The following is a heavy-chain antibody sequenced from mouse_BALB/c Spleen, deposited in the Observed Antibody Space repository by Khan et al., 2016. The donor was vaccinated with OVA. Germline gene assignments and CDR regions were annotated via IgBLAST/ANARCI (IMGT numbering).Heavy chain of an antibody. CDR1: GYTFTSYW. Sequence: VELVESGAELARPGASVKLSCKSSGYTFTSYWMQWVKQRPGQGLEWIGAIYPGDGDTRYTQKFKGKATLTADKSSSTAYMQLSSLASEDSAVYYCASYRYDYVDYWGQGTTLTVSS. CDR3: ASYRYDYVDY. J-gene: IGHJ2*01. V-gene: IGHV1-87*01. D-gene: IGHD2-14*01. CDR2: IYPGDGDT.